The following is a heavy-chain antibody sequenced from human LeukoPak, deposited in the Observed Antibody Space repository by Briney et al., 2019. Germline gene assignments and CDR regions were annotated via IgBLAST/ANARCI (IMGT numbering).Heavy chain of an antibody. CDR2: IASSSSSM. CDR3: ARVRSYGDSAY. D-gene: IGHD4-17*01. Sequence: GSLRLSCAASGFTFSSFSMNWVRQAPGKGLEWISYIASSSSSMYYADSVKGRFTISRDNAKNSLYLQMNSLTAEDTAVYYCARVRSYGDSAYWGQGTLVTVSS. V-gene: IGHV3-48*04. J-gene: IGHJ4*02. CDR1: GFTFSSFS.